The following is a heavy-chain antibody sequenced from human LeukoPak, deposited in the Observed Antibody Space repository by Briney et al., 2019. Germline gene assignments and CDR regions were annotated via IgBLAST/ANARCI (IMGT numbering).Heavy chain of an antibody. CDR3: ARAVTGFWSGYPYFDY. CDR1: GYTFTSYD. J-gene: IGHJ4*02. Sequence: ASVKVSCKASGYTFTSYDINWVRQATGQGLEWMGWMNPNSGNTGYAQRFQGRVTITRNTSISTAYMELSSLRSEDTAVYYCARAVTGFWSGYPYFDYWGQGTLVTVSS. V-gene: IGHV1-8*03. D-gene: IGHD3-3*01. CDR2: MNPNSGNT.